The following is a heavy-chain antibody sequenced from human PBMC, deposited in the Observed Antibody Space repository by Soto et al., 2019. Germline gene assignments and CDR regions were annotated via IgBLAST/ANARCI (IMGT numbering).Heavy chain of an antibody. D-gene: IGHD3-22*01. CDR2: INTGNGNT. CDR1: GYSFTSHF. J-gene: IGHJ4*02. CDR3: ARDRYYYYDTSGYYSY. Sequence: QVQLVQSGAEVKKPGASMKVSCRTSGYSFTSHFIHWVRQAPGQRLEWMGWINTGNGNTRYSENLEGRVTITRATSASTVYMELSSLRSEDTAVYYFARDRYYYYDTSGYYSYWGQGTLVTVSS. V-gene: IGHV1-3*04.